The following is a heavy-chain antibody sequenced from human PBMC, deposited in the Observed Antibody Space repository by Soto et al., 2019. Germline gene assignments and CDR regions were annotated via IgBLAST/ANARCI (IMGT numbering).Heavy chain of an antibody. CDR1: GGSISSYY. D-gene: IGHD1-20*01. J-gene: IGHJ4*02. CDR3: ARRYGVAYDY. CDR2: IYYSGST. Sequence: SETLSLTXTVSGGSISSYYWSWIRQPPGKGLEWIGYIYYSGSTNYNPSLKSRVTISVDTSKNQFSLKLSSVTAADTAVYYCARRYGVAYDYWGQGTLVTVSS. V-gene: IGHV4-59*08.